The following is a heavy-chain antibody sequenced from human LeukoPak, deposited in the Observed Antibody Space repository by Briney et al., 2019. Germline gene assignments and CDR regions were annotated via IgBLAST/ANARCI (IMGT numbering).Heavy chain of an antibody. D-gene: IGHD1-26*01. CDR1: GYTFTGYY. CDR3: ARGGRGSYSPDGFYYYMDV. J-gene: IGHJ6*03. CDR2: INPSSGVT. Sequence: ASVNVSCKSSGYTFTGYYIHWVRQAPAQGLEWMGWINPSSGVTHYPQKFQGRVTMTRDTSIRTAYMEVSSLRSDDTAVYYCARGGRGSYSPDGFYYYMDVWGKGTTVTVSS. V-gene: IGHV1-2*02.